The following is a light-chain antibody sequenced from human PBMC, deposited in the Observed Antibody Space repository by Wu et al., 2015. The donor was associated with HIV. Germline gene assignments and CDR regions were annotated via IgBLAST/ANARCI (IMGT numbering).Light chain of an antibody. CDR2: GAS. J-gene: IGKJ4*01. CDR3: QQYGDSPQLT. CDR1: QRLAAP. Sequence: CRASQRLAAPLSLVPAETWPGSQALIFGASSRATGIPDRFSGSGSGTDFTLTISRLEPEDFAVYYCQQYGDSPQLTFGGGTKVDIK. V-gene: IGKV3-20*01.